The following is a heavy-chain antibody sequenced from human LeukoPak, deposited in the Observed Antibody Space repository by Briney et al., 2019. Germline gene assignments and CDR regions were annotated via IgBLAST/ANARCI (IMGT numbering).Heavy chain of an antibody. CDR3: ARDTNREQDI. D-gene: IGHD3-3*01. CDR1: GCSFSGDY. V-gene: IGHV3-64*01. Sequence: GGSLRLSCAASGCSFSGDYIHWVRQAPGKGLEYVSAISGNGVTTHYTNSVKGRFTISRDNSKNTVYLQMGSLSTEDTAVYYCARDTNREQDIWGQGPTVTVSS. J-gene: IGHJ6*02. CDR2: ISGNGVTT.